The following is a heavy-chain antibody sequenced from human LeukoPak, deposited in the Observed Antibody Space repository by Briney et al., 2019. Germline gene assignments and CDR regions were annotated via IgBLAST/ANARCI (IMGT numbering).Heavy chain of an antibody. V-gene: IGHV3-21*01. D-gene: IGHD2-2*01. Sequence: GGSLRLSCAASGFTFSSYSMNWVRQAPGKGLEWVSSISSSSSYIYYADSVKGRFTISRDNAKNSLYLQMNSLRAEDTAVYYCARGQGSVVVPAALYYFDYWGQGTLVTVSS. J-gene: IGHJ4*02. CDR2: ISSSSSYI. CDR1: GFTFSSYS. CDR3: ARGQGSVVVPAALYYFDY.